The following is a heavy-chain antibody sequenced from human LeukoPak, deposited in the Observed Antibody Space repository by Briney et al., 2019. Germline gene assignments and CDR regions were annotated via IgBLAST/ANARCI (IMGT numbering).Heavy chain of an antibody. J-gene: IGHJ5*02. V-gene: IGHV3-23*01. CDR3: AKTLGYSGYFSP. CDR2: ISGGGVNT. D-gene: IGHD3-22*01. CDR1: GFTFNSYA. Sequence: GGSLRLSCAASGFTFNSYAMTWVRQAPGKGLEWVSAISGGGVNTYYADSMKGRFTISRDNSKNMLYLQMNSLRAEDTAVYYCAKTLGYSGYFSPWGQGTLVTVSS.